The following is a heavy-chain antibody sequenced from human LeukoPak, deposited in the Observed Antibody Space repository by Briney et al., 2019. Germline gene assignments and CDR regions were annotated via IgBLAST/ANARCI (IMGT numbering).Heavy chain of an antibody. J-gene: IGHJ4*02. V-gene: IGHV3-23*01. D-gene: IGHD2-2*01. CDR2: ISGSGDST. CDR3: AKDRYCSSTRCYGDFDY. Sequence: GGSQRLSCEASGFSFSSSWMHWVRQAPGKGLEWVSVISGSGDSTLYADSVKGRFTVSRDNSKNTLYLQMNSLRAEDTAVYYCAKDRYCSSTRCYGDFDYWGQGTLVTVSS. CDR1: GFSFSSSW.